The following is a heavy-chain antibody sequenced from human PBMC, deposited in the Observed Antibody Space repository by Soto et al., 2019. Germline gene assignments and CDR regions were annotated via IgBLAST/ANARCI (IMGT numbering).Heavy chain of an antibody. CDR2: IIPIFGTA. CDR3: ARDLTQRHYYILTGHDDGMDV. J-gene: IGHJ6*02. CDR1: GGTFSSYA. D-gene: IGHD3-9*01. Sequence: SVKVSCKASGGTFSSYAISWVRQAPGQGLEWMGGIIPIFGTANYAQKFQGRVTITADESTSTAYMELISLRSEDTAVYYCARDLTQRHYYILTGHDDGMDVWGQGTTVTVSS. V-gene: IGHV1-69*13.